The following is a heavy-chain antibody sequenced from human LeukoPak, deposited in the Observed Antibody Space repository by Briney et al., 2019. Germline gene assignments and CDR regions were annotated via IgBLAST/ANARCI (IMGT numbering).Heavy chain of an antibody. CDR3: ARHTPGGDPLRFLSP. J-gene: IGHJ4*02. Sequence: SETLSLTCTVSGGSISSYYWSWIRQPPGKGLEWIGYIYCSGSTNYNPSLKSRVTISVDTSKNQFSLKLTSVTAADTAVYYCARHTPGGDPLRFLSPWGQGTLVTVSS. D-gene: IGHD3-3*01. V-gene: IGHV4-59*08. CDR2: IYCSGST. CDR1: GGSISSYY.